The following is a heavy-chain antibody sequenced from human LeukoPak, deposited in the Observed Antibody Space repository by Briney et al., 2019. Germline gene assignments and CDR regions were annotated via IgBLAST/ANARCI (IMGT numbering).Heavy chain of an antibody. J-gene: IGHJ4*02. CDR1: GGSITSSNYY. CDR3: VYYYGSGNVEY. Sequence: PSETLSLTCTVSGGSITSSNYYWGWIRQPPGKGLEWIGSFYYSGSTNYDPSLKSRVTISVDTSKNQFSLKLSSVTAADTAVYYCVYYYGSGNVEYWGQGTLVTVSS. V-gene: IGHV4-39*01. CDR2: FYYSGST. D-gene: IGHD3-10*01.